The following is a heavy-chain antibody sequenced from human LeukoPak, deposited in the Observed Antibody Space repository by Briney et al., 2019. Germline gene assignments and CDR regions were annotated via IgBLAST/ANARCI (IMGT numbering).Heavy chain of an antibody. CDR3: AKARLAYCGGDCSVPDY. V-gene: IGHV3-23*01. Sequence: GGSLRLSCAASGFTFSSYAMSWVRQAPGKGLEWVSAISGSGGSTYYADSVKGRFTISRDNSKNTLYLQMNSLRAEDTAVSYCAKARLAYCGGDCSVPDYWGQGTLVTVSS. J-gene: IGHJ4*02. CDR1: GFTFSSYA. CDR2: ISGSGGST. D-gene: IGHD2-21*02.